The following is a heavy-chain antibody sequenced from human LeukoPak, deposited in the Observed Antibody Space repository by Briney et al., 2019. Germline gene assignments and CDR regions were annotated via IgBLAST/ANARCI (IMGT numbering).Heavy chain of an antibody. CDR2: IYHSGST. Sequence: SETLSLTCTVSGGSISSGGYYWSWIRQPPGKGLEWIGYIYHSGSTYYNPSLKSRVTISVDRSKNQFSLKLSSVTAADTAVYYCARRGFGTNPCDYWGQGTLVTVSS. CDR1: GGSISSGGYY. J-gene: IGHJ4*02. V-gene: IGHV4-30-2*01. D-gene: IGHD3/OR15-3a*01. CDR3: ARRGFGTNPCDY.